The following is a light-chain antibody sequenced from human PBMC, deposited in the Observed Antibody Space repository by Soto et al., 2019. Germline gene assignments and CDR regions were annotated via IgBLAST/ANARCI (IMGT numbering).Light chain of an antibody. Sequence: IQMTQSPSTLSASVGDTVTITCRASQSIGRWLAWYQQKPGKAPKFLIYDASNLRSGVPSRFSGRGSETEFTLTITSLQPDDFATYYCQQYSGNPYTFGQGTKVDIK. CDR2: DAS. J-gene: IGKJ2*01. CDR3: QQYSGNPYT. V-gene: IGKV1-5*01. CDR1: QSIGRW.